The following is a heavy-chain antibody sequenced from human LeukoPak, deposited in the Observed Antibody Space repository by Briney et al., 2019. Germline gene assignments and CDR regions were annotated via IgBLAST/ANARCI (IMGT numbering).Heavy chain of an antibody. CDR3: VRDDYGMDV. CDR2: INAGGSSA. J-gene: IGHJ6*02. V-gene: IGHV3-74*01. Sequence: GGSLRLSCAASGFPFSNYFMHWVRHAPGEGLMWVSRINAGGSSANYADSVKGRFTVSRDNAKNTLYLQMNGLRVEDTAVYFCVRDDYGMDVWGQGTTVTVSS. CDR1: GFPFSNYF.